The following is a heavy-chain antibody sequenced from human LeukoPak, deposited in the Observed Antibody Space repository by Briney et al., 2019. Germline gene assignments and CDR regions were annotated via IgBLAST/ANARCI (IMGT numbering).Heavy chain of an antibody. CDR1: GWTFSGYC. CDR2: IVSSGSYN. D-gene: IGHD2-2*02. V-gene: IGHV3-21*01. CDR3: VRESGGYCSTTSCYKGYFDY. Sequence: WGSLTLTCAASGWTFSGYCMSWIRQPPGKGLEWVAAIVSSGSYNYYPSFKKGRFTISRDNAKNTLYLQMNSLRAEDTAVYYCVRESGGYCSTTSCYKGYFDYWGPGALVAVSS. J-gene: IGHJ4*02.